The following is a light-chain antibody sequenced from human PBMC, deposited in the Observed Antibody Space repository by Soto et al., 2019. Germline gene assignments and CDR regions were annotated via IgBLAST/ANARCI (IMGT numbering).Light chain of an antibody. CDR1: QDIGSW. V-gene: IGKV1-12*01. CDR3: QQRSNWPPIT. CDR2: AAS. J-gene: IGKJ5*01. Sequence: EIQMTQSPSSVSASVGDRVTITCRVSQDIGSWFAWYQQKPGKVPKLLIYAASILQSGVPSRFSGSGSGTDFTLTISSLEPEDFAVYYCQQRSNWPPITFGQGTRLEIK.